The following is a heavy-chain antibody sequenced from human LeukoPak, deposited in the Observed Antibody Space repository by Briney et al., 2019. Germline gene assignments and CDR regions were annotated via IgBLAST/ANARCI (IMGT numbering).Heavy chain of an antibody. V-gene: IGHV3-7*01. CDR3: ARDQVGGHYQF. CDR2: IREDGRKA. CDR1: GFTFSNAW. Sequence: GGSLRLSCAASGFTFSNAWMNWVRQAPGKGLEWVANIREDGRKAYYVGSVMGRFTISRDNVKNSVYLQMNYLRAEDTAVYYCARDQVGGHYQFWGQGALVAVSS. D-gene: IGHD2-21*02. J-gene: IGHJ4*02.